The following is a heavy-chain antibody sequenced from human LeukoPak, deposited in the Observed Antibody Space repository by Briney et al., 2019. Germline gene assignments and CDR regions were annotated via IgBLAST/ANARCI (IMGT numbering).Heavy chain of an antibody. CDR2: IHTSGST. D-gene: IGHD1-1*01. Sequence: SETLSLTCSVSGGSISSSYWSWIRQPAGKGLEWIGRIHTSGSTNYNPSLKSRVSMSLDTSQNQVSPKVRSVTAADTAVYYCAKGAGTTTYMWFDPWGQGTLVAVSS. CDR3: AKGAGTTTYMWFDP. CDR1: GGSISSSY. J-gene: IGHJ5*02. V-gene: IGHV4-4*07.